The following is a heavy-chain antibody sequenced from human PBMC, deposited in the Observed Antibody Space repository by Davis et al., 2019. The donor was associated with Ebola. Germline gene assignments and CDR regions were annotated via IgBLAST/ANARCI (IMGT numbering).Heavy chain of an antibody. V-gene: IGHV4-34*01. CDR1: GGSFSGYY. J-gene: IGHJ5*02. Sequence: GSLRLSCAVYGGSFSGYYWSWIRQPPGTGLEWIGEINHSGSTNYNPSLKSRVTISVDTSKNQFSLKLSSVTAADTAVYYCARQGRGYSYGYGHYNWFDPWGQGTLVTVSS. CDR2: INHSGST. CDR3: ARQGRGYSYGYGHYNWFDP. D-gene: IGHD5-18*01.